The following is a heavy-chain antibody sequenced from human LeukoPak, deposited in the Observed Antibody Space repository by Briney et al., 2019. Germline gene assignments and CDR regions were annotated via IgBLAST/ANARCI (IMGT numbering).Heavy chain of an antibody. CDR1: GGSISSYY. CDR3: ARIIGVPPL. CDR2: IYYSGST. Sequence: PSETLSLTCTVSGGSISSYYWSWIRQPPGKGLEWIGSIYYSGSTYYNPSLKSRVTISVDTSKDQFSLKLRSVTASDTAVYYCARIIGVPPLWGRGTMVTVSS. V-gene: IGHV4-39*07. J-gene: IGHJ3*01.